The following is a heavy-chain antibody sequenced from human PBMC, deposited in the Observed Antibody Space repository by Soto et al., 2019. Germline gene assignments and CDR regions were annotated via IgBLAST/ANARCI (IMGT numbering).Heavy chain of an antibody. CDR3: ARMATFGSLNWFDP. CDR1: GYTFTNND. Sequence: ASVKVSCKASGYTFTNNDVTWVRQATGQGLEWMGWVNPGSGDTGYAQKFQGRVTMTRNISIATAYMDLSSLRSEDTAIYYCARMATFGSLNWFDPWCQGTLFTDSS. CDR2: VNPGSGDT. V-gene: IGHV1-8*01. J-gene: IGHJ5*02. D-gene: IGHD3-10*01.